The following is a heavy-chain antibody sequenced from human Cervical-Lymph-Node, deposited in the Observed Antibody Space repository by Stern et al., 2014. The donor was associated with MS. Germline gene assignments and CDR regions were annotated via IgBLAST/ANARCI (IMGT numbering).Heavy chain of an antibody. V-gene: IGHV3-30*18. CDR1: GFSFSDYG. J-gene: IGHJ4*02. CDR2: ISYDGTHK. D-gene: IGHD4-23*01. CDR3: AKDLGGNAFDY. Sequence: VHLVESGGGVVQPGRSLRLSCAASGFSFSDYGIHWVRQAPGKALEWVAVISYDGTHKYYTDSVKGRGTISRDKSKNTVYLEMNSLRSDDTAVYYCAKDLGGNAFDYWGQGTLVIVSS.